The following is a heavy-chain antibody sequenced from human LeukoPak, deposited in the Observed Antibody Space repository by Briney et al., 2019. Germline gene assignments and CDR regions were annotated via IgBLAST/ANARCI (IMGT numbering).Heavy chain of an antibody. CDR1: GFTFSSYG. CDR2: ISYDGSNK. J-gene: IGHJ6*03. D-gene: IGHD2-21*02. V-gene: IGHV3-30*03. CDR3: ARGEYCGGDCYSDYYYYMDV. Sequence: PGRSLRLSCAASGFTFSSYGMHWVRQAPGKGLEWVAVISYDGSNKYYADSVKGRFTISRDNSKNTLYLQMGSLRAEDMAVYYCARGEYCGGDCYSDYYYYMDVWAKGPRSPSP.